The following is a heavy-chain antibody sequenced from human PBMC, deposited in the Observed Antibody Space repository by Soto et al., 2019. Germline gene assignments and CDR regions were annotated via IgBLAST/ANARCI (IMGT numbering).Heavy chain of an antibody. CDR3: AHAYGGRSLY. J-gene: IGHJ4*02. D-gene: IGHD1-26*01. CDR1: GFSLTTDRVG. CDR2: IYWDDSK. Sequence: QITLKESGPTLVKPTQTLTLTCTFSGFSLTTDRVGVGRIRQPPGEALEWLAVIYWDDSKTYRSSLERRLTITKDTSKNQLALTMTNMDSLDTATYYCAHAYGGRSLYWGQGTLVTVSS. V-gene: IGHV2-5*02.